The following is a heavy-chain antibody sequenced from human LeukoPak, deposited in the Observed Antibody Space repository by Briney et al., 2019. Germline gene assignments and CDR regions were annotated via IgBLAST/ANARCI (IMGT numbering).Heavy chain of an antibody. J-gene: IGHJ5*02. CDR2: IHHSGIT. D-gene: IGHD2-2*01. V-gene: IGHV4-34*01. CDR3: ARRDSIAVVPAALNWFDP. CDR1: GGSFGGYY. Sequence: SETLSLTCAVYGGSFGGYYWSWIRQSPGRGLEWIGEIHHSGITNYNPSLKSRLTISVDTSKIQFSLKLSSVTAADTAVYYCARRDSIAVVPAALNWFDPWGQGTLVTVSS.